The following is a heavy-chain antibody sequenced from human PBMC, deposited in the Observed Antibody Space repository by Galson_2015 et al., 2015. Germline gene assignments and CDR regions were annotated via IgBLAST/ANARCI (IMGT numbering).Heavy chain of an antibody. CDR2: FDWDDDK. Sequence: PALVKPTQPLTLTCTFSGFSLSTSGMCVSWIRQPPGKALEWLALFDWDDDKYYSTSLKTRLTISKDTSKNQVVLTMTNMDPVDTATYYCARISTSYDYSNYDDWGQGTLATVSS. D-gene: IGHD4-11*01. V-gene: IGHV2-70*01. CDR1: GFSLSTSGMC. CDR3: ARISTSYDYSNYDD. J-gene: IGHJ4*02.